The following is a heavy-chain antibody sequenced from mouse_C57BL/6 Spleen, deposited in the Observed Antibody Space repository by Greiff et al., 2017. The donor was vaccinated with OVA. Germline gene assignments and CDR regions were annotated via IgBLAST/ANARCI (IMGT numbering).Heavy chain of an antibody. D-gene: IGHD2-4*01. V-gene: IGHV5-12*01. Sequence: EVMLVESGGGLVQPGGSLKLSCAASGFTFSDYYMYWVRQTPEKRLEWVAYISNGGGSTYYPDTVKGRFTISRDNAKNTLYLQMSRLKSEDTAMYYCARHDYDYDYWYFDVWGTGTTVTVSS. CDR3: ARHDYDYDYWYFDV. J-gene: IGHJ1*03. CDR2: ISNGGGST. CDR1: GFTFSDYY.